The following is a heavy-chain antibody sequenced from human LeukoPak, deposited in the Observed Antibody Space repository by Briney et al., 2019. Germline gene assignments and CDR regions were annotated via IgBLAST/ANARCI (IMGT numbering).Heavy chain of an antibody. Sequence: ADTLSLTCSVSGGSIHAYYWTWIRQPPGKGLEWLGYIFFSGGTNYNASLKSRLSMSVDTSKNLFSLTLSSVTAADTAVYFCARIRDIGSIYGGPDAFDIRGQGTVVTVSS. V-gene: IGHV4-59*08. J-gene: IGHJ3*02. CDR3: ARIRDIGSIYGGPDAFDI. CDR1: GGSIHAYY. CDR2: IFFSGGT. D-gene: IGHD1-26*01.